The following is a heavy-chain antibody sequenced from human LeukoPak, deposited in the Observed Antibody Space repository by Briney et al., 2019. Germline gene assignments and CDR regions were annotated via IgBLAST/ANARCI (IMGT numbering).Heavy chain of an antibody. J-gene: IGHJ4*02. CDR3: AKGGITAAGSPPYFFDY. CDR2: ISGSDSP. V-gene: IGHV3-23*01. Sequence: PGGSLRLSCVASGFTFSTYAMSWVRQAPGKGLEWVSAISGSDSPYYADSVKGRFTISRDNSKNTLYLQMNSLRAEDTAVYYCAKGGITAAGSPPYFFDYRGQGTLVTVSS. CDR1: GFTFSTYA. D-gene: IGHD6-13*01.